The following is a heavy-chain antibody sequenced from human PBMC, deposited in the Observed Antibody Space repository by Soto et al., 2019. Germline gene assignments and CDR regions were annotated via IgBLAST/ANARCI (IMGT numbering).Heavy chain of an antibody. V-gene: IGHV3-48*02. CDR2: ISSSSSTI. CDR3: ARAGGFEYSSPYGMDV. J-gene: IGHJ6*02. Sequence: GGSLRLSCAASGFTFSSYSMNWVRQAPGKGLEWVSYISSSSSTIYYADSVKGRFTISRDNAKNSLYLQMNSLRDEDTAVYYCARAGGFEYSSPYGMDVWGQGTTVTVSS. D-gene: IGHD6-6*01. CDR1: GFTFSSYS.